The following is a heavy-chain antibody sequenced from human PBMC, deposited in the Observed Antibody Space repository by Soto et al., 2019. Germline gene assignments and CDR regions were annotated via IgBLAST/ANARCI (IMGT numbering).Heavy chain of an antibody. V-gene: IGHV4-34*01. CDR2: INHSGST. J-gene: IGHJ6*02. D-gene: IGHD3-10*01. CDR3: AGDYYYYYGMAV. CDR1: GGSFSGYY. Sequence: SETLSLTCAVYGGSFSGYYWSWIRQPPGKGLEWIGEINHSGSTNYNPSLKSRVTISVDTSKNQFSLKLSSVTAADTAVYYCAGDYYYYYGMAVCGQGTTVTVSS.